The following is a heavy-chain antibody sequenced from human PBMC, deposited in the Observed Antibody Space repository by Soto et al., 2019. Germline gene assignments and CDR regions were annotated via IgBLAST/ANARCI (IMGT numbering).Heavy chain of an antibody. CDR3: AKYEYSGSYFDY. CDR2: IGTAGDT. CDR1: GFTFSSYD. D-gene: IGHD1-26*01. Sequence: GGSLRLSCAASGFTFSSYDMHWVRQATGKGLEWVSAIGTAGDTYYPGSVKGRFTISRDNSKKMVYLQMNSLRAEDTAVYYCAKYEYSGSYFDYWGQGTLVTVSS. J-gene: IGHJ4*02. V-gene: IGHV3-13*04.